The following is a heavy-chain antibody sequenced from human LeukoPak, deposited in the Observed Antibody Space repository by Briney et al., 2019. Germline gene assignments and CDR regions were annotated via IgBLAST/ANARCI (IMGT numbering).Heavy chain of an antibody. CDR1: GGSISSYY. V-gene: IGHV4-59*01. D-gene: IGHD1-26*01. J-gene: IGHJ4*02. CDR3: ARIGSYSNFDY. Sequence: SETLFLTCTVSGGSISSYYWSWIRQPPGKGLEWIGYIYYSGSTNYNPSLKSRVTISVDTSKNQFSLKLSSVTAADTAVYYCARIGSYSNFDYWGQGTLVTVSS. CDR2: IYYSGST.